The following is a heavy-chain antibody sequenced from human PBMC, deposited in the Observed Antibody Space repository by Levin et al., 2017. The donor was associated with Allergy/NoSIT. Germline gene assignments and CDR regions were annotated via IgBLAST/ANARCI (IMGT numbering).Heavy chain of an antibody. D-gene: IGHD3-9*01. CDR3: AKDRLAAGPITYILTGYYESQEDAFDI. CDR2: ISGSGGST. CDR1: GFTFSSYA. J-gene: IGHJ3*02. Sequence: SCAASGFTFSSYAMSWVRQAPGKGLEWVSAISGSGGSTYYADSVKGRFTISRDNSKNTLYLQMNSLRAEDTAVYYCAKDRLAAGPITYILTGYYESQEDAFDIWGQGTMVTVSS. V-gene: IGHV3-23*01.